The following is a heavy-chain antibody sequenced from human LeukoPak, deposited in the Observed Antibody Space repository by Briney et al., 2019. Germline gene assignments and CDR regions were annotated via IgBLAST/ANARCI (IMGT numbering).Heavy chain of an antibody. D-gene: IGHD3-16*01. Sequence: ASVKVSCKASGYTFTSYAMNWVRQAPGQGLEWMGWINTNTGNPTYAQGFTGRFVFSLDTSVSTAYLQISSLKAEDTAVYYCARFMTDFYYYYMGVWGKGTTVTVSS. CDR2: INTNTGNP. CDR3: ARFMTDFYYYYMGV. V-gene: IGHV7-4-1*02. CDR1: GYTFTSYA. J-gene: IGHJ6*03.